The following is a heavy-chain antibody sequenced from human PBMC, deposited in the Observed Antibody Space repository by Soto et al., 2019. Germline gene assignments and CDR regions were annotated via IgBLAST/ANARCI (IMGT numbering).Heavy chain of an antibody. Sequence: QVQLVQSGAEVKKPGSSVKVSCKASGGTFSSYTISWVRQAPGQGLEWMGRIIPILGIANYAQKFQGRVTITADKSTSTAYMELSSLRSEDTAVYYCARDMGATSYWYFDLWGRGTWSLSPQ. CDR3: ARDMGATSYWYFDL. D-gene: IGHD1-26*01. CDR1: GGTFSSYT. J-gene: IGHJ2*01. V-gene: IGHV1-69*08. CDR2: IIPILGIA.